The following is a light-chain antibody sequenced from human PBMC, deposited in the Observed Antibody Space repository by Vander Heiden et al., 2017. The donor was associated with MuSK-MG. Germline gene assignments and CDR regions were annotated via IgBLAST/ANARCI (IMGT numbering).Light chain of an antibody. CDR2: GGS. CDR1: QSISSSY. V-gene: IGKV3-20*01. CDR3: QQDGSLPLT. Sequence: EIVLTQSPAPLSSSPGERATLSCRASQSISSSYLAWYQQKPGQVPRLLIYGGSSRATDIPDRFSDSGSGTDFTLTISRLEPEDFAVYYCQQDGSLPLTFGQGTMVEIK. J-gene: IGKJ2*01.